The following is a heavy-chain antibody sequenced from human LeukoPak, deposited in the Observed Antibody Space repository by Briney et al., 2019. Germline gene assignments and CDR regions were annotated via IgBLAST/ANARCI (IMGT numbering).Heavy chain of an antibody. V-gene: IGHV4-59*01. Sequence: SETLSLTCTVSGGSISSYYWSWIRQPPRKGLEWIGYIHYTGSTNYNPSLKSRVTISVDTSKNQFSLKLSSVTAADTAVYYCARVEEGYGSGRRENYYYYYMDVRGKGTTVTISS. D-gene: IGHD3-10*01. CDR2: IHYTGST. CDR1: GGSISSYY. J-gene: IGHJ6*03. CDR3: ARVEEGYGSGRRENYYYYYMDV.